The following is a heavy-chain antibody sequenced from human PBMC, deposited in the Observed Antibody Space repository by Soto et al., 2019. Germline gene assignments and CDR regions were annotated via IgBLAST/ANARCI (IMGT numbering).Heavy chain of an antibody. CDR3: ARAWDSYYYMDV. D-gene: IGHD7-27*01. CDR1: GWSFSGHY. Sequence: PSETLSLTCAFYGWSFSGHYWSWIRQPPGKGLEWIGEINHSGSSNSNPSLKSRVTMSVDTSKNQFSLRLTSVTAADTAVYYCARAWDSYYYMDVWDKGTTVTVSS. V-gene: IGHV4-34*01. J-gene: IGHJ6*03. CDR2: INHSGSS.